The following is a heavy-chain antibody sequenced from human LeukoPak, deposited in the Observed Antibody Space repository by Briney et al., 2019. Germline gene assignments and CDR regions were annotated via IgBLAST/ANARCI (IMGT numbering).Heavy chain of an antibody. J-gene: IGHJ4*02. Sequence: PSETLSLTCTVSGGSISSYYWSWIRQPPGKRLEWIGYIHYSGSTYYNPSLKSRVTISVDTSKNQFSLKLSSVTAADTAVYYCAREVLLWFGEEEDYWGQGTLVTVSP. D-gene: IGHD3-10*01. CDR3: AREVLLWFGEEEDY. CDR1: GGSISSYY. V-gene: IGHV4-59*12. CDR2: IHYSGST.